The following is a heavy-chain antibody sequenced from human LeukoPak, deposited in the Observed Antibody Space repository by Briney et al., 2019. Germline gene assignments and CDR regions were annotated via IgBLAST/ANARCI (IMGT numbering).Heavy chain of an antibody. CDR1: GFTFSAYG. CDR3: ARDLDCSSTSCYPLAFDI. D-gene: IGHD2-2*01. J-gene: IGHJ3*02. CDR2: IHYDGSNK. Sequence: GGSLRLSCAASGFTFSAYGMHWVRQAPGKGLEWVAFIHYDGSNKYYADPVKGRFTISRDNSKNTLYLQMNTLRAEDTAVYYCARDLDCSSTSCYPLAFDIWGQGTMVTVSS. V-gene: IGHV3-30*02.